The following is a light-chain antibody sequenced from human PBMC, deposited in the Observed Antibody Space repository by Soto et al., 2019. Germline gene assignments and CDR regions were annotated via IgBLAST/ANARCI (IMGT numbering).Light chain of an antibody. J-gene: IGLJ2*01. CDR2: DVT. CDR1: SSDIGTYNY. CDR3: FSYEGYYTLL. Sequence: QSVLTQPRSVSGSPGQSVTISCTGTSSDIGTYNYVSWYQQHPGKAPKLMISDVTKRPSGVPGRFSGSKSGNTASLTISGLQAEDEADYHCFSYEGYYTLLFGGGTKVTVL. V-gene: IGLV2-11*01.